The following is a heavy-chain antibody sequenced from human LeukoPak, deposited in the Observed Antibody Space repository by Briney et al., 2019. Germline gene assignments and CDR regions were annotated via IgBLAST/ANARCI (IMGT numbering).Heavy chain of an antibody. J-gene: IGHJ4*02. Sequence: SETLSLTCTVSGGSISSSSYYWGWIRQPPGKGLEWIGSIYYSGSTYYNPSLKSRVTISVDTSKNQLSLKLSSVTAADTAVYYCAIIVGATMGLDYWGQGTLVTVSS. V-gene: IGHV4-39*01. D-gene: IGHD1-26*01. CDR3: AIIVGATMGLDY. CDR1: GGSISSSSYY. CDR2: IYYSGST.